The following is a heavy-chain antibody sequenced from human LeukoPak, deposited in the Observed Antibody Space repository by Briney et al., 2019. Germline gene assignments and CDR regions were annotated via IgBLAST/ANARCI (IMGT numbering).Heavy chain of an antibody. D-gene: IGHD6-19*01. J-gene: IGHJ4*02. CDR2: IYYSGST. Sequence: SETLSLTCTVSGGSISSSSYYWGWIRQPPGKGLEWIGSIYYSGSTYYNPSLKSRVTISVDTSKNQFSLKLSSVTAADTAVYYCAGGIAVAANGYYFDYWGQGTLVTVSS. CDR1: GGSISSSSYY. V-gene: IGHV4-39*01. CDR3: AGGIAVAANGYYFDY.